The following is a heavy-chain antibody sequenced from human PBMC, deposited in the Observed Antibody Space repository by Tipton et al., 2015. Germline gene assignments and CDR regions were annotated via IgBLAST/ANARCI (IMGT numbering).Heavy chain of an antibody. Sequence: TLSLTCTVSGTSINSYYWTWIRQPPGKGLEWIGSIYYSGDMYYNPSLKRRVTILVDTTQNQVSLRLTSVAAADTAVYHCARDSFGYYSFDSWGPETLVTVSS. CDR1: GTSINSYY. CDR2: IYYSGDM. J-gene: IGHJ4*02. CDR3: ARDSFGYYSFDS. V-gene: IGHV4-59*01. D-gene: IGHD5-18*01.